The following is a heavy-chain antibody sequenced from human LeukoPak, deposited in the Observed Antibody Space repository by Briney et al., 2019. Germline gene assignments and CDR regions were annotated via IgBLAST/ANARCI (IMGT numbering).Heavy chain of an antibody. D-gene: IGHD3-3*01. V-gene: IGHV3-43*01. J-gene: IGHJ4*02. Sequence: PGGSLRLSCAASGFTFSSYGMNWVRQAPGRGLEWVSFITWKSHRTHYADSVKGRFTVSRDNSKDSLYLQMNSLRTEDTGLYHCASEVGYRSLGYLGQGTLVTVSS. CDR3: ASEVGYRSLGY. CDR2: ITWKSHRT. CDR1: GFTFSSYG.